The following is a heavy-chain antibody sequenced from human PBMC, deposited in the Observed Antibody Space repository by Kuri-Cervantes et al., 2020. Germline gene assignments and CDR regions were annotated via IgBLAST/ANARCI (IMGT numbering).Heavy chain of an antibody. D-gene: IGHD3-10*01. CDR2: IIPIFGTA. Sequence: SVKVSCKASGGTFSSYAISWVRQAPGQGLEWMGGIIPIFGTANYAQKFQGRLTITRDTSANTAYMELTSLRYEDAAVYYCARVWAGAGITLVPFDIWGQGTMVTVSS. CDR3: ARVWAGAGITLVPFDI. CDR1: GGTFSSYA. V-gene: IGHV1-69*05. J-gene: IGHJ3*02.